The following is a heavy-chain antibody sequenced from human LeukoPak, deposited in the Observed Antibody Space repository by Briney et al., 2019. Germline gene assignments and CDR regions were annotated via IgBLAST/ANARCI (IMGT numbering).Heavy chain of an antibody. CDR3: ARGVIGTTPPWFDP. J-gene: IGHJ5*02. D-gene: IGHD1-7*01. CDR1: GFTVSDYY. Sequence: SPGGSLRLSCAASGFTVSDYYMSWIRQAPGKGLEWISYISSSGSTIYYADSVKGRFTISRDNARNSLYLQMNSLRAEDTAVYYCARGVIGTTPPWFDPWGQGTLVTVSS. CDR2: ISSSGSTI. V-gene: IGHV3-11*04.